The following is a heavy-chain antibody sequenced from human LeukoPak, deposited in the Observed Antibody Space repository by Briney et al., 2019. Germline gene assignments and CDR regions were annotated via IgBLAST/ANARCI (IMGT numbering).Heavy chain of an antibody. CDR1: GGSISSYY. CDR2: IYYSGST. V-gene: IGHV4-59*01. Sequence: SETLSLTCTVSGGSISSYYWSWIRQPPGKGLEWIGYIYYSGSTNYNPSLKSRVTISVDTSKSQFSLKLSSVTAADTAVYYCARDIAAAGTSWFDPWGQGTLVTVSS. CDR3: ARDIAAAGTSWFDP. J-gene: IGHJ5*02. D-gene: IGHD6-13*01.